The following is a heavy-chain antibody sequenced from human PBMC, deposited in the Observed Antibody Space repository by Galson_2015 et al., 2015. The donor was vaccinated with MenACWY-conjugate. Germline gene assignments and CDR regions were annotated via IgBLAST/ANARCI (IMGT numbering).Heavy chain of an antibody. CDR1: GFTFTSSA. CDR3: AADREVAATGSYYYYGMDV. Sequence: SVKVSCKASGFTFTSSAVQWVRQARGQRLEWIGWIVVGSGNTNYAQKFQERVTITRDMSTSTAYMELSSLRSEDTAVYYCAADREVAATGSYYYYGMDVWGQGTTVTVSS. D-gene: IGHD2-15*01. V-gene: IGHV1-58*01. CDR2: IVVGSGNT. J-gene: IGHJ6*02.